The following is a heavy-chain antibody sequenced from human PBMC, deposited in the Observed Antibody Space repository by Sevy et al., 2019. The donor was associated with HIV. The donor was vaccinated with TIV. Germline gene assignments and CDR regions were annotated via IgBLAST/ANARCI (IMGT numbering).Heavy chain of an antibody. CDR2: INTNTGNP. CDR3: ARGDCSSSSCYYYYGMDV. D-gene: IGHD2-2*01. J-gene: IGHJ6*02. V-gene: IGHV7-4-1*02. Sequence: ASVKVSCKASGYTFTSYVMNWVRQAPGQGLEWMGWINTNTGNPTYAQGFTGRFVFSLDTSVSTAYLQISSLKAEDTAVYYCARGDCSSSSCYYYYGMDVWGQGATVTVSS. CDR1: GYTFTSYV.